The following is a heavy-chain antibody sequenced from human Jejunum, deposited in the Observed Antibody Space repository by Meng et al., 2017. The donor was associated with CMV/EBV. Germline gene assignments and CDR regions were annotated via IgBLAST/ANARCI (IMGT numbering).Heavy chain of an antibody. J-gene: IGHJ5*02. CDR2: IYYSGST. V-gene: IGHV4-39*07. D-gene: IGHD3-16*01. CDR3: ARNATGGGWFDP. CDR1: GASITSGSGY. Sequence: SGASITSGSGYWGWIRQSPGKGLEWIGTIYYSGSTHYNPSVRSRITMSVDTSKNLFSLELSYVTAADTAVYYCARNATGGGWFDPWGQGTLVTVSS.